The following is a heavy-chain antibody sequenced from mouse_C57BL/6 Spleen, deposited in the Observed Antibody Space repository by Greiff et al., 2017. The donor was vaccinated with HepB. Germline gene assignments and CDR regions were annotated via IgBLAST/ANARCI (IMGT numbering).Heavy chain of an antibody. CDR1: GYSITSGYY. CDR2: ISYDGSN. CDR3: AREWFTTVVARGYFDV. D-gene: IGHD1-1*01. Sequence: EVKLVESGPGLVKPSQSLSLTCSVTGYSITSGYYWNWIRQFPGNKLEWMGYISYDGSNNYNPSLKNRISITRDTSKNQFFLKLNSVTTEDTATYYCAREWFTTVVARGYFDVWGTGTTVTVSS. V-gene: IGHV3-6*01. J-gene: IGHJ1*03.